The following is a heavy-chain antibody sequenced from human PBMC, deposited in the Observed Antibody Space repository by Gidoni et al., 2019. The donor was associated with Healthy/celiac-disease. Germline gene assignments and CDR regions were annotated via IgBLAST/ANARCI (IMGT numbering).Heavy chain of an antibody. CDR1: GGSFSGYY. CDR2: INHSGST. CDR3: ARGTRIAVAGIWFDP. Sequence: QVQLQQWGAGLLKPSETLSLTCAVYGGSFSGYYWRWIRQPPGKGLEWIGEINHSGSTNYNPSLKSRFTISVNTSKNQFSLRRSSVTAANTAVYYCARGTRIAVAGIWFDPWGKGTLVTVSS. J-gene: IGHJ5*02. V-gene: IGHV4-34*01. D-gene: IGHD6-13*01.